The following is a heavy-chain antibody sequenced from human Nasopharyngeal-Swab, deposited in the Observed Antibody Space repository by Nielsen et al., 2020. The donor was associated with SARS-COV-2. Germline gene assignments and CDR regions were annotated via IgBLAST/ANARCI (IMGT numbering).Heavy chain of an antibody. J-gene: IGHJ6*02. CDR2: IYYSGST. Sequence: WIRQPPGKGLEWIGYIYYSGSTYYNPSLKSRVTISVDTSKNQFSLKLSSVTAADTAVYYCARDAAGYCSSTSCYAGTGMDVWGQGTTVNVSS. D-gene: IGHD2-2*01. V-gene: IGHV4-30-4*01. CDR3: ARDAAGYCSSTSCYAGTGMDV.